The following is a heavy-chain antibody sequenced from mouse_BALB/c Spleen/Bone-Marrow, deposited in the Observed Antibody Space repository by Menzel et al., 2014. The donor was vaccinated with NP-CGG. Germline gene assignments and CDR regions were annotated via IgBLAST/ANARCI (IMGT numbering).Heavy chain of an antibody. D-gene: IGHD1-1*01. V-gene: IGHV2-6-7*01. J-gene: IGHJ2*01. CDR1: GFSLTDYG. CDR2: IWGDGRT. CDR3: ARNYYDSSFYFDY. Sequence: VKLVESGPGLVAPSQSLSITCTVSGFSLTDYGVNWVRQPPGKGLEWLGMIWGDGRTDYNSALKSRLSISKDNSKSQVFLKRNSLQTDDTARYYCARNYYDSSFYFDYWGQGTTLTVSS.